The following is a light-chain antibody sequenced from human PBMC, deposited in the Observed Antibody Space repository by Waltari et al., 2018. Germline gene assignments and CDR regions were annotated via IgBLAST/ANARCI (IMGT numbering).Light chain of an antibody. J-gene: IGLJ2*01. CDR2: GTS. CDR3: QSYDSSLSGSV. V-gene: IGLV1-40*01. CDR1: SSNIGAGYD. Sequence: QSVLTQPPSVSGAPGQRVTISYTGSSSNIGAGYDVHWYQQLPGTAPKLLIYGTSNRPSGVPDRFSGSKSGTSASLAITGLQAEDEADYYGQSYDSSLSGSVFGGGTKLTVL.